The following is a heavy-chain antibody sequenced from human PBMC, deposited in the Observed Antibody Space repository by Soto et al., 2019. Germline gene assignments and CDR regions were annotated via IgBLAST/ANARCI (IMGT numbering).Heavy chain of an antibody. CDR3: ARGIGYDSSGYPPSYYYYGMDV. CDR1: GYTFTGCY. V-gene: IGHV1-2*02. D-gene: IGHD3-22*01. J-gene: IGHJ6*02. Sequence: GASVKVSCKASGYTFTGCYMHWVRPAPGQGLEWMGWINPNGGGTNYAQKFQGRVTMTRDTSISTAYMELSRLISDDTAVYYCARGIGYDSSGYPPSYYYYGMDVWGQGTTVTVSS. CDR2: INPNGGGT.